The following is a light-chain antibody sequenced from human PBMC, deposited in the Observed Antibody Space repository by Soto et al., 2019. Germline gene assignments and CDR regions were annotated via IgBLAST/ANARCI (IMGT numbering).Light chain of an antibody. Sequence: QSVLTQPRSVSGSPGQSVTISCTGTSSDVGRYDYVSWNQQHPGKAPKLIIYDVSERPSGVPDRFSGSKFGNTASLTISGLQAEDEADYFCCSFAGSYTYVFGTGTKVTVL. CDR2: DVS. CDR1: SSDVGRYDY. V-gene: IGLV2-11*01. J-gene: IGLJ1*01. CDR3: CSFAGSYTYV.